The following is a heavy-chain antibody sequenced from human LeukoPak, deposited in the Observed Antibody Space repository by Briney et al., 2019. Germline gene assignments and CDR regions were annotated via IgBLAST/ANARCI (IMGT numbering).Heavy chain of an antibody. CDR3: ARGRSGVDRPAFDY. D-gene: IGHD1-26*01. Sequence: PSETLSLTCTVSGGSISSYYWSWIRQPPGKGLEWIGYIYYSGSTNYNPSLKSRVTISVDTSKNQFSLKLSSVTAADTAVYYCARGRSGVDRPAFDYWGQGTLVTVSS. J-gene: IGHJ4*02. V-gene: IGHV4-59*01. CDR2: IYYSGST. CDR1: GGSISSYY.